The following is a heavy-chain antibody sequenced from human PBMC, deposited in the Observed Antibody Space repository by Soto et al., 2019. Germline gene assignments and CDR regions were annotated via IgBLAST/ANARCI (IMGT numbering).Heavy chain of an antibody. J-gene: IGHJ3*02. CDR1: GYTFTSYA. CDR2: INAGNGNT. Sequence: ASVKVSCKASGYTFTSYAMHWVRQAPGQRLEWMGWINAGNGNTKYSQKFQGRVTITRDTSASTAYMELSSLRSEDTAVYYCARVYTIVGVVGAFDIWGQGTMGTVS. D-gene: IGHD3-3*01. CDR3: ARVYTIVGVVGAFDI. V-gene: IGHV1-3*01.